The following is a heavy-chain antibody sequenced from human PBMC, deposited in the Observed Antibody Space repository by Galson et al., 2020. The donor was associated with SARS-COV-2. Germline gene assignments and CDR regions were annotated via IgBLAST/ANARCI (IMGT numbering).Heavy chain of an antibody. CDR1: GGSISSSSYY. D-gene: IGHD3-3*02. CDR2: IYYSGST. V-gene: IGHV4-39*01. CDR3: ARTGEELPIFGVVFDY. J-gene: IGHJ4*02. Sequence: PSETLSLTCTVSGGSISSSSYYWGWIRQPPGKGLEWIGSIYYSGSTYYNPSLKSRVTISVDTSKNQFSLKLSSVTAADTAVYYCARTGEELPIFGVVFDYWGQGTLVTVSS.